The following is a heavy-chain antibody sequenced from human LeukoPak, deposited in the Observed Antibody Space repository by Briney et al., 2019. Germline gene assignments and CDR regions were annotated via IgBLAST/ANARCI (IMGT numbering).Heavy chain of an antibody. CDR2: IRYDGSNK. CDR3: AARDIVLMGLDY. D-gene: IGHD2-8*01. J-gene: IGHJ4*02. Sequence: GGSLRLSCAASGFTFSSYGMHWVRQAPGKGLEWVAFIRYDGSNKYYADSVKGRFTISRDNSKNTLYLQMNSLRAEDTAVYYCAARDIVLMGLDYWGQGTLVTVSS. CDR1: GFTFSSYG. V-gene: IGHV3-30*02.